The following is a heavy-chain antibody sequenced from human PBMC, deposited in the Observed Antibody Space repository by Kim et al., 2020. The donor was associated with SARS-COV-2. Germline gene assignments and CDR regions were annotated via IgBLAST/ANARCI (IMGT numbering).Heavy chain of an antibody. CDR2: INHSGST. V-gene: IGHV4-34*01. J-gene: IGHJ6*01. CDR1: GGSFSGYY. CDR3: ARGNTISHFYYYYYGMDV. D-gene: IGHD3-9*01. Sequence: SETLSLTCAVYGGSFSGYYWSWIRQPPGKGLEWIGEINHSGSTNYNPSLKSRVTISVDTSKNQFSLKLSSLTAADTAVYYCARGNTISHFYYYYYGMDV.